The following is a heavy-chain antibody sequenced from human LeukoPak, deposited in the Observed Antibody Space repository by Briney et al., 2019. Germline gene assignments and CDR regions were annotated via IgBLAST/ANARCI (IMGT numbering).Heavy chain of an antibody. CDR2: INHSGST. CDR3: AKTGPSHYYGSGTSRFDP. CDR1: GGSFSGYY. J-gene: IGHJ5*02. D-gene: IGHD3-10*01. Sequence: PSETLSLTRAVYGGSFSGYYWSWIRQPPGKGLDWIGEINHSGSTTYNPSLKSRITISVETSKNQFSLKLSSVTAADTAVYYCAKTGPSHYYGSGTSRFDPWGQGTLVTVSS. V-gene: IGHV4-34*01.